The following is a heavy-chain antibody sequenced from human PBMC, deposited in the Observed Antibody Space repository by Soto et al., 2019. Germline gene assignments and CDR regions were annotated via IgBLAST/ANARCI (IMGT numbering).Heavy chain of an antibody. CDR1: GGSFSGYY. Sequence: SETLSLTCAVYGGSFSGYYWSWIRQPPGKGLEWIGEINHSGSTNYNPSLKSRVTISVDTSKNQFSLKLNSVTAADTAVYYCARLRYDFWSGYSGDSWFDPWGQGTLVTVSS. J-gene: IGHJ5*02. CDR3: ARLRYDFWSGYSGDSWFDP. CDR2: INHSGST. V-gene: IGHV4-34*01. D-gene: IGHD3-3*01.